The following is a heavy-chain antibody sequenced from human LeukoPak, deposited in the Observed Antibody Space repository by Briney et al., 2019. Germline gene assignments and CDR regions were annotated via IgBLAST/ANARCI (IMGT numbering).Heavy chain of an antibody. V-gene: IGHV4-38-2*02. Sequence: SETLSLTCTVSGYSISSGYYWGWIRQPPGKGLEWIGSIYYSGSTYYNPPLKSRVTISVDTSKNQFSLKLSSVTAADTAVYYCATLMVYASDYWGQGTLVTVSS. CDR3: ATLMVYASDY. CDR1: GYSISSGYY. J-gene: IGHJ4*02. D-gene: IGHD2-8*01. CDR2: IYYSGST.